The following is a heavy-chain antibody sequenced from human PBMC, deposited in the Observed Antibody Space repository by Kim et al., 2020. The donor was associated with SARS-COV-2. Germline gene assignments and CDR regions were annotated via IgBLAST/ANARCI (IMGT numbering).Heavy chain of an antibody. J-gene: IGHJ4*02. Sequence: GGSLRLSCAASGFTFSSYAMHWVRQAPGKGLEWVAVISYDGSNKYYADSVKGRFTISRDNSKNTLYLQMNSLRAEDTAVYYCARDTWRVRGVTPKMPFDYWGQGTLVTVSS. D-gene: IGHD3-10*01. V-gene: IGHV3-30-3*01. CDR2: ISYDGSNK. CDR1: GFTFSSYA. CDR3: ARDTWRVRGVTPKMPFDY.